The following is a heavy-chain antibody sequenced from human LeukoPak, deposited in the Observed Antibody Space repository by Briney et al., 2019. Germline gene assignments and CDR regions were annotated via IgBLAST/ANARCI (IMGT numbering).Heavy chain of an antibody. CDR2: FDPEDGET. Sequence: ASVKVSCKVSGSTLTKLSVHWVRQTPGKGLEWMGRFDPEDGETINGQKFQGRVTMTEDTSTDTAYMELSSLRSEDTAVYYCATLMFRGVIGDDYYGMDVWGKGTTVTVSS. D-gene: IGHD3-10*01. CDR3: ATLMFRGVIGDDYYGMDV. CDR1: GSTLTKLS. J-gene: IGHJ6*04. V-gene: IGHV1-24*01.